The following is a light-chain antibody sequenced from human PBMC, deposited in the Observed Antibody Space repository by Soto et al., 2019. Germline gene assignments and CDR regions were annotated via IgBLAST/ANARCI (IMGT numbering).Light chain of an antibody. CDR2: ATS. CDR3: QKYNSAPLT. CDR1: QGIAPY. V-gene: IGKV1-27*01. J-gene: IGKJ4*01. Sequence: DVQMTQSPSSLSAFVGDIVTITCRASQGIAPYLAWFQQKPGKVPKLLSYATSTLQLGVPSRFSGSGSGTDFTLTISSLQPEDVATYYCQKYNSAPLTFGGGTKVEIK.